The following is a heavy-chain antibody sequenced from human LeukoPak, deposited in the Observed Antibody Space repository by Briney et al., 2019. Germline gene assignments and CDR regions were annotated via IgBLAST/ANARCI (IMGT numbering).Heavy chain of an antibody. V-gene: IGHV4-34*01. CDR1: GGSFSGYY. CDR2: INHSGST. D-gene: IGHD2-2*01. Sequence: SETLSLTCAVYGGSFSGYYWSWIRQPPGKGLEWIGEINHSGSTNYNPSLKSRVTISVDTSKNQFSLKLSSVTAADTAVYYCARGRGSSTKHNTDYWVQGTLVTVSS. J-gene: IGHJ4*02. CDR3: ARGRGSSTKHNTDY.